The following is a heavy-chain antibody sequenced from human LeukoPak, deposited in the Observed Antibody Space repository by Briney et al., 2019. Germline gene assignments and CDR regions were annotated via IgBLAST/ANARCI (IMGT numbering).Heavy chain of an antibody. V-gene: IGHV4-39*06. CDR1: AGSISSSSYY. J-gene: IGHJ5*02. Sequence: SETLSLTCTVSAGSISSSSYYWGWIRHPPGKGLEWIGSIYYSGSTYYNPSLKSRVTISVDTSKSQFTLELSSVTAADTAVYYCARVKSVYYSVLWFDPWGQGTLVTVSS. D-gene: IGHD5/OR15-5a*01. CDR3: ARVKSVYYSVLWFDP. CDR2: IYYSGST.